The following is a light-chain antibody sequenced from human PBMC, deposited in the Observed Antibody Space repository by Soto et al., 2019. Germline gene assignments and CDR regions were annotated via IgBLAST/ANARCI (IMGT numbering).Light chain of an antibody. CDR3: QQYKSYPWT. J-gene: IGKJ1*01. V-gene: IGKV1-5*03. CDR2: KAS. Sequence: DVQRTKCPSTLSAAVGDRVTITCRASQSISSWLAWYQQKPGKAPKLLIYKASSLESGVPSRFSGSGSGTEFTLTISRLQPDDFATYYCQQYKSYPWTFGQGTKVEIK. CDR1: QSISSW.